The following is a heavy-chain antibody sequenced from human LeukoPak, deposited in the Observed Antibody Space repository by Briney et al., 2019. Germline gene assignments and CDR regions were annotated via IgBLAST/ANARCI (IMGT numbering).Heavy chain of an antibody. CDR3: AKVPKYCGGDCYSYLDY. D-gene: IGHD2-21*02. CDR1: GFTFSNFG. V-gene: IGHV3-23*01. J-gene: IGHJ4*02. CDR2: ISGSGGST. Sequence: GSLRLSCAASGFTFSNFGLSWVRQAPGKGLEWVSIISGSGGSTIYADSVRGRFTVSRDNSKNTLYLQMNTLTAEDTAVYYCAKVPKYCGGDCYSYLDYWGQGTLVTVSS.